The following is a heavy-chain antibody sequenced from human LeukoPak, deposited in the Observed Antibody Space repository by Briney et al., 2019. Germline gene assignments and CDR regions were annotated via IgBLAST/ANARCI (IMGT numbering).Heavy chain of an antibody. Sequence: SETLSLTCAVYGGSFSGYYWSWIRLPPGKGLEWIGEINHSGSTNYNPSLKSRVTISVDTSKNQFSLKLSSVTAADTAVYYCARGIPGRSIDYWGQGTLVTVSS. J-gene: IGHJ4*02. D-gene: IGHD3-16*02. CDR1: GGSFSGYY. CDR2: INHSGST. CDR3: ARGIPGRSIDY. V-gene: IGHV4-34*01.